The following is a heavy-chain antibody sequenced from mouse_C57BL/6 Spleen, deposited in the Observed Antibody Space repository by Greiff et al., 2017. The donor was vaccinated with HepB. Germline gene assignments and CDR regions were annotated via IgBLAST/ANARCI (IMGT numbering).Heavy chain of an antibody. Sequence: VKLVESGPGLVAPSQSLSITCTVSGFSLTSYGVDWVRQSPGKGLEWLGVIWGVGSTNYNSVLKSRLSISKDNSKSQVFLKMNSLQTDDTAMYYCASRDSSGSWFAYWGQGTLVTVSA. CDR2: IWGVGST. D-gene: IGHD3-2*02. CDR1: GFSLTSYG. CDR3: ASRDSSGSWFAY. J-gene: IGHJ3*01. V-gene: IGHV2-6*01.